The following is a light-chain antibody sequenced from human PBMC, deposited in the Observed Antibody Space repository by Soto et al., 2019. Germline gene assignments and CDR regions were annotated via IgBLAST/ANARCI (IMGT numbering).Light chain of an antibody. Sequence: EMVMTQSPATLSVSPGDRATLSCRASKNRSRNLAWYQQQPGQAARLLIYGASTRATGIPARFSGSGSGTDFTLTISSLQSEDFAVYYCQQYDKWPHTFGQGTKLEIK. J-gene: IGKJ2*01. CDR1: KNRSRN. V-gene: IGKV3-15*01. CDR2: GAS. CDR3: QQYDKWPHT.